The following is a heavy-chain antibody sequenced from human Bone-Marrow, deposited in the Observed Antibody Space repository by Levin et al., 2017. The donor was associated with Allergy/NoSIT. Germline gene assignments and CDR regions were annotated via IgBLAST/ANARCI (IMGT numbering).Heavy chain of an antibody. J-gene: IGHJ4*02. CDR3: TRGWTTVTTGDY. Sequence: VASVKVSCKASGYSFDTAGFTWVRQAPGQGLEWMGWINAYSGKTNYAQKFQGRVTMTTDTSTSTAYMELRSLRSDDTAMYYCTRGWTTVTTGDYWGQGTLVTVSS. V-gene: IGHV1-18*01. D-gene: IGHD4-17*01. CDR1: GYSFDTAG. CDR2: INAYSGKT.